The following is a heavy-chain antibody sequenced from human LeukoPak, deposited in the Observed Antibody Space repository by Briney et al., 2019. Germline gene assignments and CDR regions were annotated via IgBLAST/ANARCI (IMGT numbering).Heavy chain of an antibody. D-gene: IGHD6-13*01. CDR3: AREGRAYRYSSSWYPTPSWFDP. J-gene: IGHJ5*02. Sequence: GGSLSLSCVASGFSFSDYSMNWVRQAPGKGLEWVSSINSRSNDIYYADSVKGRFTISRDNAKNSLYMQMNSLRAEDTAVYYCAREGRAYRYSSSWYPTPSWFDPWGQGTLVTVSS. V-gene: IGHV3-21*06. CDR2: INSRSNDI. CDR1: GFSFSDYS.